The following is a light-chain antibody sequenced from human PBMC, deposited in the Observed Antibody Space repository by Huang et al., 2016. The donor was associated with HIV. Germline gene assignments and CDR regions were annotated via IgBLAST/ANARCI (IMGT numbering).Light chain of an antibody. CDR3: QQSYSTPRT. CDR1: QSINTY. J-gene: IGKJ1*01. Sequence: DIQMTQSPSSLSASVGDRVTITCRASQSINTYLNWYQQKPGKAPNLLIYATSSLQSGVPSRFSCSGSGTDFTLTISRLQPEDFATYFCQQSYSTPRTFGQGTKVEIK. V-gene: IGKV1-39*01. CDR2: ATS.